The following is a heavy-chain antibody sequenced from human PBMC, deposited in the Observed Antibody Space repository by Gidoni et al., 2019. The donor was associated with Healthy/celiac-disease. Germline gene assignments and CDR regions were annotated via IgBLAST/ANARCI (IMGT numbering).Heavy chain of an antibody. V-gene: IGHV3-23*01. CDR3: AKSVGDTGLFDY. Sequence: EVQLLESGGGLVQPGGSLRLSCAASAFTFSSYAMSWVRQAPGKGLGWVSAISGSGGSTYYADSVKGRFTISRDNSKNTLYLQMNSLRAEDTAVYYCAKSVGDTGLFDYWGQGTLVTVSS. CDR2: ISGSGGST. CDR1: AFTFSSYA. J-gene: IGHJ4*02. D-gene: IGHD1-26*01.